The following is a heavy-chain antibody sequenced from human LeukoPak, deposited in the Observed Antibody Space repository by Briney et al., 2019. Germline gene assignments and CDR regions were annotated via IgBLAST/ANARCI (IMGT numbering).Heavy chain of an antibody. J-gene: IGHJ6*02. D-gene: IGHD3-10*01. CDR1: GYTFTGYY. CDR2: INPNSGGT. Sequence: GASVKVSCKASGYTFTGYYMHWVRQVPGQGLEWMGWINPNSGGTNYAQKFQGRVTMTRDTFISTAYMELSRLRSDDTAVYYCARDLLWFGENYYYYGMDVWGQGTTVTVSS. CDR3: ARDLLWFGENYYYYGMDV. V-gene: IGHV1-2*02.